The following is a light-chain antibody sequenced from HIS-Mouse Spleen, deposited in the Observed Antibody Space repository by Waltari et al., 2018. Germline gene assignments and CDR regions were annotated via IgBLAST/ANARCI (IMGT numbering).Light chain of an antibody. V-gene: IGKV4-1*01. CDR1: QSVLYSSNNQNY. CDR2: WAS. Sequence: DIVMTQSPDSLAVSLGERATINCKSSQSVLYSSNNQNYLAWYQQKPGQPPKLLIYWASPRESVVPARFSVSGSGTDFTLTVSGLQTEDVAVYYCQQYYSSLYTVGQGTKLEIK. CDR3: QQYYSSLYT. J-gene: IGKJ2*01.